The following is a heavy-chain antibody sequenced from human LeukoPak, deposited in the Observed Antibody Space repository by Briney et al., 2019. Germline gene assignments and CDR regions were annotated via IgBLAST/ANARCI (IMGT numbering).Heavy chain of an antibody. D-gene: IGHD3-22*01. CDR1: GYTFTNYG. CDR3: ARGQNYYDSSGYYDFDY. V-gene: IGHV1-18*01. J-gene: IGHJ4*02. Sequence: ASVKVSCKASGYTFTNYGISWVRQAPGQGLEWMGWISAYNGNTNYAQKLQGRVTMTTDTSTSTAYMELRSLRSDDTAVYYCARGQNYYDSSGYYDFDYWGQGTLVTVSS. CDR2: ISAYNGNT.